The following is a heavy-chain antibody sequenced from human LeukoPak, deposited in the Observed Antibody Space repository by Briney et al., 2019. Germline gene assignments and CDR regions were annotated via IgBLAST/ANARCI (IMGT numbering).Heavy chain of an antibody. CDR2: IYSGGST. J-gene: IGHJ4*02. D-gene: IGHD1-26*01. V-gene: IGHV3-66*04. CDR1: GFTFRNYA. CDR3: ARRGSAKAFDY. Sequence: GGSLRLSSAASGFTFRNYAMSWVRQAPGQGLEWVSVIYSGGSTYYADSVKGRFTISRDDSKNTLYLQMNSLRAEDTAVYYCARRGSAKAFDYWGQGTLVTVSS.